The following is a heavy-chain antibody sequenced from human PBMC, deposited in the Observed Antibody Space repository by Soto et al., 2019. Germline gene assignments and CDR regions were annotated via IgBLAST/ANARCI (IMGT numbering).Heavy chain of an antibody. CDR3: ARGDSLLLWFGEFLFDY. CDR1: GYTFTSYG. J-gene: IGHJ4*02. CDR2: ISAYNGNT. V-gene: IGHV1-18*01. Sequence: ASVKVSCKASGYTFTSYGISWVRQAPGQGLEWMGWISAYNGNTNYAQKLQGRVTMTTDTSTSTAYMELRSLRSDDTAVYYCARGDSLLLWFGEFLFDYWGKGTLVTVSS. D-gene: IGHD3-10*01.